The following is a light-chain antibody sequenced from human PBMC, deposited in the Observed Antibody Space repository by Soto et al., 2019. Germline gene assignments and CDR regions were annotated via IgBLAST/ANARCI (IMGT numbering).Light chain of an antibody. J-gene: IGKJ4*01. CDR1: QNVYNN. Sequence: DIVMTQSPATLAVSPGEGATLSCKASQNVYNNLAWYQQRPGQPPRLLIYDASTRATGISARFSGSGYGTEFTLTISSLQSEDFAVYFCQQCRNWPLTFGGGNKWIS. CDR3: QQCRNWPLT. CDR2: DAS. V-gene: IGKV3-15*01.